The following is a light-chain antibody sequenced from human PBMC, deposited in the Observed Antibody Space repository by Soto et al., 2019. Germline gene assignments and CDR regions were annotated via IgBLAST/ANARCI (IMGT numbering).Light chain of an antibody. V-gene: IGKV1-39*01. CDR2: AAS. CDR1: QRINTY. Sequence: DIQMTQSPSSLSASVGDRVTITCRASQRINTYVNWYQQKPGRAPKLLIYAASSLQSGVPSRFSGSGSGTDFTLTISGLQPADFATYYCQQSYSALITFGLGTRLEIK. J-gene: IGKJ5*01. CDR3: QQSYSALIT.